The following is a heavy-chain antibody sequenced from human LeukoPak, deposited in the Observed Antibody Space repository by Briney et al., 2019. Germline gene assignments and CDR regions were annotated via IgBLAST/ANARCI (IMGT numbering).Heavy chain of an antibody. V-gene: IGHV3-15*01. CDR1: GFTFSNAW. Sequence: GGSLRLSCAASGFTFSNAWMSWVRQAPGKGLEWVGRIKSKTDGGTTDYAAPVKGRFTISRDDSKNTLYLQMNSLKTEDTAVYYCTGDGYNSEDQYQDYWGQGTLVTVSS. CDR2: IKSKTDGGTT. D-gene: IGHD5-24*01. CDR3: TGDGYNSEDQYQDY. J-gene: IGHJ4*02.